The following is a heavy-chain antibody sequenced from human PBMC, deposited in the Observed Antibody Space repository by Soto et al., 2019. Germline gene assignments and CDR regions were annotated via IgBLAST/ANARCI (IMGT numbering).Heavy chain of an antibody. CDR1: A. CDR2: ISYDGSNK. V-gene: IGHV3-30-3*02. J-gene: IGHJ6*03. D-gene: IGHD4-17*01. Sequence: AIHRIIQTTGKGPEWVAVISYDGSNKDYADSVKGRFTISRDNSKNTLYLQMNSLRAEDTAVYYCAKDPRGSGDYSNYYYMDVWGKGTTVSVSS. CDR3: AKDPRGSGDYSNYYYMDV.